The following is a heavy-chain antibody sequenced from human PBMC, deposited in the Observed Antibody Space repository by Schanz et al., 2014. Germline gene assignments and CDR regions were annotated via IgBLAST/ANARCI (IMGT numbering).Heavy chain of an antibody. CDR2: LTGSGGGT. D-gene: IGHD1-1*01. CDR1: GFTFSTYA. V-gene: IGHV3-23*04. CDR3: ARDGAELYYFDD. J-gene: IGHJ4*02. Sequence: VYLVESGGDLVKPGGSLRLSCAASGFTFSTYAMSWVRQAPGKGPEWVSSLTGSGGGTYYADSVRGRFAISRDNSKNTLYLEMNSLRAEDTAVFYCARDGAELYYFDDWGQGTLVTVSS.